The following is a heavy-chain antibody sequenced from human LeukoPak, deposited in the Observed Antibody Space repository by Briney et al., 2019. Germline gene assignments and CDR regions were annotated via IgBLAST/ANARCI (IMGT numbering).Heavy chain of an antibody. J-gene: IGHJ4*02. CDR2: IYYSGST. D-gene: IGHD5-18*01. CDR3: ARGYSYGLYYFDY. CDR1: GGSISSYY. V-gene: IGHV4-59*01. Sequence: PSETLSLTCTVSGGSISSYYWSWIRQPPGKGLEWIGYIYYSGSTNYNPSLMSRVTISVDTSKNQFSLKLSSVTAADTAVYYCARGYSYGLYYFDYWGQGTLVTVSS.